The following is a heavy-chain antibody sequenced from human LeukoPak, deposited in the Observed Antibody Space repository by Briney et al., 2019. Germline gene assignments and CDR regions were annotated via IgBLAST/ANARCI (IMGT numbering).Heavy chain of an antibody. J-gene: IGHJ6*02. CDR3: ARDGGYGSGSFESYYYYGMDV. D-gene: IGHD3-10*01. V-gene: IGHV3-21*01. CDR2: ISSSSSYI. CDR1: GFTFSSYS. Sequence: GGSLRLSCAASGFTFSSYSMNWVRQAPGKGLEWVSSISSSSSYIYYADSVKGRFTISRDNAKNSLHLQMNSLRAEDTAVYYCARDGGYGSGSFESYYYYGMDVWGQGTTVTVSS.